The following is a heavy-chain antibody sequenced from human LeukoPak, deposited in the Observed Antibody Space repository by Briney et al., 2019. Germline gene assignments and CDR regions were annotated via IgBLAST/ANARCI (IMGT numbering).Heavy chain of an antibody. J-gene: IGHJ3*02. D-gene: IGHD1-1*01. V-gene: IGHV3-23*01. CDR1: TFSFSRYP. Sequence: GGSLRLSCVASTFSFSRYPMGWVRQAPGPGLEWVSGMSTSGDGTYYADPVKGRFTISRDNSKNTLYLQMNSLRTEDTAQYFCAKYLLTPATGTVRAFDIWGQGTMVTVSS. CDR3: AKYLLTPATGTVRAFDI. CDR2: MSTSGDGT.